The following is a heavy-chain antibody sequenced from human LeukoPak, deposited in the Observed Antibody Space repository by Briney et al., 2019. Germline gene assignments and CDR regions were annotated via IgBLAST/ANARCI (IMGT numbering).Heavy chain of an antibody. V-gene: IGHV3-66*01. Sequence: GGSLRLSCAASGFTVSSKYMSWVRQAPGKGLEWVSVIYSGGSTYYADSVKGRYTISRDNSKNTVYLQMNSLRAEDTAVYYCARESSGWLQLFDYWGQGTLVTVSS. D-gene: IGHD5-24*01. J-gene: IGHJ4*02. CDR2: IYSGGST. CDR1: GFTVSSKY. CDR3: ARESSGWLQLFDY.